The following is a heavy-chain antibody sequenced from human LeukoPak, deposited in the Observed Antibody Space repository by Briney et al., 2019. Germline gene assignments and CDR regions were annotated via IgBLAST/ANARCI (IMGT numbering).Heavy chain of an antibody. CDR3: ARVKQQLTGGFDY. CDR1: GYSISSGYY. V-gene: IGHV4-38-2*02. J-gene: IGHJ4*02. CDR2: IYYSGST. D-gene: IGHD6-13*01. Sequence: SETLSLTCNVSGYSISSGYYWGWIRQPPGKGLEWIGSIYYSGSTYYNPSLKSRVTISVDTSKNQFSLKLSSVTAADTAVYYCARVKQQLTGGFDYWGQGPLVTVPS.